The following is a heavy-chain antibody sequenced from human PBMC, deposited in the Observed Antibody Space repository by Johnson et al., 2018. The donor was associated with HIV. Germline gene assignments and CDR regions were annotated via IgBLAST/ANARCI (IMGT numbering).Heavy chain of an antibody. D-gene: IGHD3-9*01. CDR1: GLTFSDAW. CDR2: IDGDGSSI. J-gene: IGHJ3*01. CDR3: ARGFDWHWPTSAFHV. V-gene: IGHV3-74*02. Sequence: VQLVESGGGLVKPGGSLRLTCAASGLTFSDAWMHWVRQAPGKGLVWVSRIDGDGSSITYADFVKGRFTISRDNAKNILYLQMNSLRADDTAVYYCARGFDWHWPTSAFHVWGQGTMVSVSS.